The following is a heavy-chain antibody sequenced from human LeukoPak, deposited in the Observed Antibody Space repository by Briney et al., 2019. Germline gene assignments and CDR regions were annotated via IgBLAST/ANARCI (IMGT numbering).Heavy chain of an antibody. CDR2: VSYAGNND. Sequence: GRSLRLSCAASGFTFSSYAMHWVRQSPGKGLEWVAAVSYAGNNDFYADSIKGRFTISRDNSKNTLFLQMNSLRAEDTAVYYCARAGFGFGRFFDYWGQGTLVTVSS. V-gene: IGHV3-30-3*01. CDR3: ARAGFGFGRFFDY. D-gene: IGHD3-16*01. J-gene: IGHJ4*02. CDR1: GFTFSSYA.